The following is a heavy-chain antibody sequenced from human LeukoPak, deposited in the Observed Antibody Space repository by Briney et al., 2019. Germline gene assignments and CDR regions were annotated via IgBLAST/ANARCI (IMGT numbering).Heavy chain of an antibody. CDR1: GFTFSNYG. CDR3: SKVYFDFWSGYYTLSPAGHFDY. J-gene: IGHJ4*02. CDR2: ISYDGSNK. V-gene: IGHV3-30*18. Sequence: GGSLRLSCAASGFTFSNYGMHWVRQAPGKGLEWVAVISYDGSNKYYADSVKGRFTISRDNSKNTLYLQMNSLRAEDTAVYFCSKVYFDFWSGYYTLSPAGHFDYWGQGTLVTVSS. D-gene: IGHD3-3*01.